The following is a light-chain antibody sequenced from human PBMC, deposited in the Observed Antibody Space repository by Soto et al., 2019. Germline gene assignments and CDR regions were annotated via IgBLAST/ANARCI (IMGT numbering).Light chain of an antibody. J-gene: IGKJ4*01. Sequence: EIVMTQSPGTLSVSPVDRATLSCRASQSVTSNLAWYQQKPGQPPKLLIYWASTRESGVPDRFSGSGSGTDFTLTISSLQPEDFATYYCQQSYSTPPTFGGGTKVDIK. CDR2: WAS. CDR3: QQSYSTPPT. CDR1: QSVTSN. V-gene: IGKV3-15*01.